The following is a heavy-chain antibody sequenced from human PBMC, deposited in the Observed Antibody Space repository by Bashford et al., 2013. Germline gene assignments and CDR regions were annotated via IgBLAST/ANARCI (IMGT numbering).Heavy chain of an antibody. CDR2: IYHSGST. J-gene: IGHJ5*02. D-gene: IGHD5-12*01. Sequence: SETLSLTCAVSGGSISSGGYSWSWIRQPPGKGLEWIGYIYHSGSTYYNPSLKSRVTISVDRSKNQFSLKLSSVTAADTAVYYCARGAAVVATIDPGWFDPWGQGTLVTVSS. CDR3: ARGAAVVATIDPGWFDP. V-gene: IGHV4-30-2*01. CDR1: GGSISSGGYS.